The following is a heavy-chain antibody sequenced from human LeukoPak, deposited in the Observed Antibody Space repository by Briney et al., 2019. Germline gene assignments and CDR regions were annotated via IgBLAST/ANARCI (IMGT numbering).Heavy chain of an antibody. D-gene: IGHD2-15*01. CDR3: ARRAGYCSGGSCYSNYHYYYMDV. CDR2: ISAYNGDT. J-gene: IGHJ6*03. CDR1: GYTFTSYG. V-gene: IGHV1-18*01. Sequence: ASVKVSCKASGYTFTSYGISWVRQAPGQGLEWMGWISAYNGDTNYAQKLQGRVTMTTDTSTSTAYMELRSLRSDDTAVYYCARRAGYCSGGSCYSNYHYYYMDVWGKGTTVTVSS.